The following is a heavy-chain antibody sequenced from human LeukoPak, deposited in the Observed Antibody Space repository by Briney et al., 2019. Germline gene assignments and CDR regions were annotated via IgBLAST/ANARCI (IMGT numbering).Heavy chain of an antibody. CDR2: IIPIFGTA. D-gene: IGHD3-10*01. V-gene: IGHV1-69*13. J-gene: IGHJ4*02. Sequence: GASVKVFCKASGGTFSSYAISWVRQAPGQGLEWMGGIIPIFGTANYAQKFQGRVTITADESTSTAYMELSSLRSEDTAVYYCARDHSGMVRGKAPYYFDYWGQGTLVTVSS. CDR3: ARDHSGMVRGKAPYYFDY. CDR1: GGTFSSYA.